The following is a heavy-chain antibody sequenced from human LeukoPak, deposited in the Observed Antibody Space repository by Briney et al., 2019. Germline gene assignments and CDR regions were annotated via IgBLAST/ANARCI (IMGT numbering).Heavy chain of an antibody. CDR2: INHSGST. CDR1: GGSFSGYY. Sequence: PSETPSLTCAVYGGSFSGYYWSWIRQPPGKGLEWIGEINHSGSTNYNPSLKSRVTISVDTSKNQFSLKLSSVTAADTAVYYCARTDIVLIGGYAFDIWGQGTMVTVSS. CDR3: ARTDIVLIGGYAFDI. D-gene: IGHD2-8*01. V-gene: IGHV4-34*01. J-gene: IGHJ3*02.